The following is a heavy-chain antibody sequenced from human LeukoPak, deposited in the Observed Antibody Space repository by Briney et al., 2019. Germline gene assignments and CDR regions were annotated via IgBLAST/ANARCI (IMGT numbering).Heavy chain of an antibody. Sequence: SQTLSLTCTVSGVSISSGGYYWSWIRQHPGKGLEWIGYIYYSGSTYYNPSLKSRVTISVDTSKNQFSLKLSSVTAADTAVYYCARAPGGNYYYYGMDVWGQGTTVTVSS. CDR2: IYYSGST. D-gene: IGHD7-27*01. J-gene: IGHJ6*02. CDR3: ARAPGGNYYYYGMDV. V-gene: IGHV4-31*03. CDR1: GVSISSGGYY.